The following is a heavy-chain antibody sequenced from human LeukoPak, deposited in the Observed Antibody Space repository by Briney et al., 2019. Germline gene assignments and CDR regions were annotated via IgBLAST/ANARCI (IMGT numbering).Heavy chain of an antibody. J-gene: IGHJ6*03. D-gene: IGHD2-2*01. CDR1: GGSITSRSFY. V-gene: IGHV4-39*01. CDR3: ASILPAQNIVVVPAPMDV. CDR2: IYYNGRT. Sequence: PSETLSLTCTVSGGSITSRSFYWGWIRQPPGKGLEWIGSIYYNGRTYKNPSLKSRLTISVDTSKNQISLKLSSVTAADTAVYYCASILPAQNIVVVPAPMDVWGKGTTVTVSS.